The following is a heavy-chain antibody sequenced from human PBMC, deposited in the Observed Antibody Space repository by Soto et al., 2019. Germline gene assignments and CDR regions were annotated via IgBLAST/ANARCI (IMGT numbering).Heavy chain of an antibody. Sequence: PSQTLSLTCAVSGDSVSSNSAACNWIRQSPSRGLEWLGRTYYRSRWYNDYAVPVRSRITVNADTSKNQFSLQLTSVTPEDTAVYYCAGTTSYQWYYMDVWGKGTTVTVSS. D-gene: IGHD1-7*01. CDR3: AGTTSYQWYYMDV. CDR1: GDSVSSNSAA. V-gene: IGHV6-1*01. CDR2: TYYRSRWYN. J-gene: IGHJ6*03.